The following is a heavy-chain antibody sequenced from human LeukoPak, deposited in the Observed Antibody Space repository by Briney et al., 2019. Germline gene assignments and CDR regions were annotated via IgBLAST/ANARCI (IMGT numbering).Heavy chain of an antibody. Sequence: ASLKVSCVPSGYTFSDYYLHWVRQAPGQGLEWMGWMNPNSGVTNYAQKLQGRITMTGDTSTAYLDLSRLRSDDTAVYYCARDLGSTVIVGGDAFDLWGQGTMVTVSS. J-gene: IGHJ3*01. CDR1: GYTFSDYY. V-gene: IGHV1-2*02. CDR2: MNPNSGVT. D-gene: IGHD2/OR15-2a*01. CDR3: ARDLGSTVIVGGDAFDL.